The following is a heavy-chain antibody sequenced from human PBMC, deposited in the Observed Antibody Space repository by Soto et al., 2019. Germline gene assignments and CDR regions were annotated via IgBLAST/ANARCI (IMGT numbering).Heavy chain of an antibody. Sequence: RDSCGVAEVTISSYWRHCVSKDQGKGLVWVSRINSDGSSTSYADSVKGRFTISRDNAKNTLYLQMNSLRAEDTAMYYCAGHPNDFWSGYFRSGWFDPWGQGTLVTVSS. V-gene: IGHV3-74*01. D-gene: IGHD3-3*01. CDR1: EVTISSYW. CDR2: INSDGSST. CDR3: AGHPNDFWSGYFRSGWFDP. J-gene: IGHJ5*02.